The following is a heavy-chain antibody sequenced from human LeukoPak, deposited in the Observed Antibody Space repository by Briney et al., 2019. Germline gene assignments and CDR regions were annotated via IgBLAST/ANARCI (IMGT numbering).Heavy chain of an antibody. CDR1: GGSFSGYY. J-gene: IGHJ4*02. CDR2: INHSGST. D-gene: IGHD2-21*02. Sequence: PSETLSLTCAVYGGSFSGYYWSWIRQPPGKGLEWIGEINHSGSTNYNPSLKSRVTISVDTSKNQFPLKLSSVTAADTAVYYCASWDYYCGGDCRFDYWGQGTLVTVSS. V-gene: IGHV4-34*01. CDR3: ASWDYYCGGDCRFDY.